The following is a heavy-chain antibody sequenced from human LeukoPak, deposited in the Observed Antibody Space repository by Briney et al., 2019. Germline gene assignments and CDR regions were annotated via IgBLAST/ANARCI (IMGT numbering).Heavy chain of an antibody. D-gene: IGHD6-13*01. CDR1: GITFSTYG. CDR2: ISHDGSNY. J-gene: IGHJ4*02. CDR3: AKATGSSWYYFDD. V-gene: IGHV3-30*18. Sequence: GSLRLPCADSGITFSTYGIHWVRQVPGKGLEWVAVISHDGSNYYYADSVKGRFTISRDNSKNTLYPQMNSLRTEDTAVYYCAKATGSSWYYFDDWGLGTLVTVSS.